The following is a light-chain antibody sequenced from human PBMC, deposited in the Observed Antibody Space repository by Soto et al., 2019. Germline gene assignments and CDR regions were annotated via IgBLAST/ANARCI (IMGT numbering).Light chain of an antibody. CDR2: GAS. V-gene: IGKV3-20*01. CDR1: QSFGSRS. Sequence: DNVLTQSPGTLSLSPGERATLSCRASQSFGSRSLAWYQQKPGQAPRLLIYGASNRPGGIPDRFSGSGSGTDFTLTISRLEPEDFAVYYCQQYFISPYTFGQGTNLEIK. CDR3: QQYFISPYT. J-gene: IGKJ2*01.